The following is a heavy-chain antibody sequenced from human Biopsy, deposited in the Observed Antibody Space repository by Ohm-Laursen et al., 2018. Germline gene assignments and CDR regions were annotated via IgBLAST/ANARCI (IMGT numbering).Heavy chain of an antibody. V-gene: IGHV3-9*01. CDR2: ISWSSDSI. J-gene: IGHJ3*02. Sequence: SLRLSCTASGFTFTNYGMHWVRQAPGKGLEWVAGISWSSDSITYAKSVTGRFTISRDNGENSLYLQMNSLRPEDTALYYCTKNTQWEGSGYLDAFHIWGHGAMVTVSS. D-gene: IGHD3-22*01. CDR3: TKNTQWEGSGYLDAFHI. CDR1: GFTFTNYG.